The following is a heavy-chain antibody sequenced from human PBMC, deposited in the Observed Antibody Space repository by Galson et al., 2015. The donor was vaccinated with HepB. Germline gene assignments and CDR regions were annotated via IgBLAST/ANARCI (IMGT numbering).Heavy chain of an antibody. D-gene: IGHD1-26*01. CDR3: ATYHSGSYLRSFGAFDI. V-gene: IGHV1-24*01. J-gene: IGHJ3*02. Sequence: SVKVSCKVSGYTLTELSMHWVRQAPGKGLEWMGGFDPEDGETIYAQKFQGRVTMTEDTSTDTAYMELSSLRSEDTAVYYCATYHSGSYLRSFGAFDIWGQGTMVTVSS. CDR1: GYTLTELS. CDR2: FDPEDGET.